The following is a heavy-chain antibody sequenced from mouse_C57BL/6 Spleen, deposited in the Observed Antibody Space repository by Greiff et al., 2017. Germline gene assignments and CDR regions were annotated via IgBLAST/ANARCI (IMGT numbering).Heavy chain of an antibody. CDR1: GYSITSGYY. J-gene: IGHJ2*01. CDR3: ARGPLRSGFDY. V-gene: IGHV3-6*01. D-gene: IGHD1-3*01. CDR2: ISYDGSN. Sequence: EVKLQESGPGLVKPSQSLSLTCSVTGYSITSGYYWNWIRQFPGNKLEWMGYISYDGSNNYNPSLKNRISITRDTSKNQFFLKLNSVTTEDTATYYCARGPLRSGFDYWGQGTTLTVSS.